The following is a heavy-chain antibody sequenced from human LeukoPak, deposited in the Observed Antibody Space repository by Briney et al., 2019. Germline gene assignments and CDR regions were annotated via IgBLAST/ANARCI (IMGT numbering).Heavy chain of an antibody. CDR2: IKQDGSEK. D-gene: IGHD5-18*01. V-gene: IGHV3-7*03. Sequence: PGGSLRLSCAASGFTFSSYRMSWVRQAPGKGLEWVANIKQDGSEKYYVDSVKGRFTISRDNAKNSLYLQMNSLRAEDTAVYYCARNTRGYSYGYGYWGQGTLVTVSS. CDR3: ARNTRGYSYGYGY. J-gene: IGHJ4*02. CDR1: GFTFSSYR.